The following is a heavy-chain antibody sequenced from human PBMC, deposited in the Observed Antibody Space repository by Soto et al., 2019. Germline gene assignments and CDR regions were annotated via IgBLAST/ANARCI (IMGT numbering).Heavy chain of an antibody. D-gene: IGHD6-19*01. J-gene: IGHJ5*02. CDR2: ISGSGGTT. CDR3: AKGNSAVAGNWFDP. Sequence: GGSLRLSCAASGFTFSSYAMSWVRQAPGKGLEWVSAISGSGGTTYYADSVKGRFTISGDNSKNMLFLQMNSLRAEDTAVYYCAKGNSAVAGNWFDPWGQGTLVTVSS. V-gene: IGHV3-23*01. CDR1: GFTFSSYA.